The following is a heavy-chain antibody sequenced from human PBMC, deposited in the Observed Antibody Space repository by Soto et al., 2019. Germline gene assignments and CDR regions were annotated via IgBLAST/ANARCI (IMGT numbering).Heavy chain of an antibody. D-gene: IGHD3-3*01. CDR3: ASPHDFWSNYFDY. V-gene: IGHV1-3*01. CDR2: INAGNGHT. J-gene: IGHJ4*02. Sequence: VQLVQSGAEVKKPGASVRVSCKPSEYAFSSYAIHWVRQAPGKRLEWMGWINAGNGHTRYSQKFQGRVIITANKSAKTAYMQLDSLTSGDTAVYYCASPHDFWSNYFDYWGQGTLVTVSS. CDR1: EYAFSSYA.